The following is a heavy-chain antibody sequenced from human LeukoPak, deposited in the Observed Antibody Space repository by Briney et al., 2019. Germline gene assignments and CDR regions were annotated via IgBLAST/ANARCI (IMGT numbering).Heavy chain of an antibody. J-gene: IGHJ4*02. CDR2: IYYTGST. CDR1: GGSISTYY. CDR3: ARDSSGYNYGYFDY. V-gene: IGHV4-59*01. D-gene: IGHD5-18*01. Sequence: SETLSLTCTVSGGSISTYYWSWIRQPPGKGLEWIGFIYYTGSTNYNPSLKSRVTILVDTSKNQFSLKLSSVTAADTAVYYCARDSSGYNYGYFDYWGQGALVTVSS.